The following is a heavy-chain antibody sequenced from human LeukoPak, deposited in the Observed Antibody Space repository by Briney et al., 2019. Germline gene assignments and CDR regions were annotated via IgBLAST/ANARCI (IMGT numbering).Heavy chain of an antibody. CDR3: ARRPDTAIDY. CDR1: GGSISSSNYY. D-gene: IGHD5-18*01. J-gene: IGHJ4*02. Sequence: KPSETLSLTCTVSGGSISSSNYYWGWIRQPPGKGLEYIGIIHYSGGTYYNPSLKSRVTISLDTSKNQFSLKLTSVTAADTAVYYCARRPDTAIDYWGQGTLVTVSS. CDR2: IHYSGGT. V-gene: IGHV4-39*01.